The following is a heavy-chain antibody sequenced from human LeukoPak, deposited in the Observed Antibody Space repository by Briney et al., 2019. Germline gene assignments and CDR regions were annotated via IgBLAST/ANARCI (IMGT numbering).Heavy chain of an antibody. CDR1: GFTFSNYW. CDR3: VGSSGWLFDY. Sequence: GGSLRLSCAGTGFTFSNYWMNWVRQAPGKGLEWVANIKEDGSRINYVDSVKGGFTISKENAKNSVYLQMDNLRAEDTAVYYCVGSSGWLFDYWGQGILVAVSS. V-gene: IGHV3-7*01. J-gene: IGHJ4*02. D-gene: IGHD6-19*01. CDR2: IKEDGSRI.